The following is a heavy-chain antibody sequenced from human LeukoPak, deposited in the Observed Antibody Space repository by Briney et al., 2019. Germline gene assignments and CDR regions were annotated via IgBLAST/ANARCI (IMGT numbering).Heavy chain of an antibody. Sequence: SETLSLTCAVYGGSFSGYYWSWIRQPPGKGLEWIGEINHSGSTNYNPSLKSRVTISVDTSKNQFSLKLSSVTAADTAVYYCARGPINYSSSWPYTYYYYMDVWGKGTTVTVSS. V-gene: IGHV4-34*01. CDR2: INHSGST. CDR3: ARGPINYSSSWPYTYYYYMDV. J-gene: IGHJ6*03. D-gene: IGHD6-13*01. CDR1: GGSFSGYY.